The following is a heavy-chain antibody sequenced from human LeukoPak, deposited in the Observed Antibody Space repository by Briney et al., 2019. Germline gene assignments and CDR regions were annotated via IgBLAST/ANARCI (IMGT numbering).Heavy chain of an antibody. CDR2: IYPGDSDT. Sequence: PGESLKISCKGSGYGFTTYWIAWVRQMPGKGLEWMGIIYPGDSDTRYSPSFQGQVTISADKSVSTAYLQWSSLKASDTAIYYCARHLPTDYYYALDVWGQGTTVTVSS. V-gene: IGHV5-51*01. D-gene: IGHD4-17*01. CDR3: ARHLPTDYYYALDV. J-gene: IGHJ6*02. CDR1: GYGFTTYW.